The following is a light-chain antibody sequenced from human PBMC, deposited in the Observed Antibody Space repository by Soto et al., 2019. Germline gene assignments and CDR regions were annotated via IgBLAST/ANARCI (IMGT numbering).Light chain of an antibody. CDR2: DIS. CDR1: NSDVGGYDY. J-gene: IGLJ3*02. CDR3: SSFTGITTWV. V-gene: IGLV2-14*03. Sequence: QSALTQPASVSGSPGQSITISCTGTNSDVGGYDYVSWYQQHPGKAPKLLIYDISKRPSGLSNRFSGSKSGTTASLTISGLDDDEADYYCCSSFTGITTWVFGGGTKVTVL.